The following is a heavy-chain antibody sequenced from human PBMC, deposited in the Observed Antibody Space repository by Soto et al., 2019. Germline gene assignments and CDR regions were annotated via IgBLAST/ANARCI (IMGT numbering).Heavy chain of an antibody. CDR1: GLTVSSSY. CDR3: ALDTRGYSYGLFWSYSHLDV. J-gene: IGHJ6*02. V-gene: IGHV3-53*01. Sequence: GGSLRLSXAASGLTVSSSYMSWVRQAPGKGLEWVSVIYSEGTTYYADSVKGRFTVSRDNSKNTLYLQMNSLRVEDTAVYYCALDTRGYSYGLFWSYSHLDVWGQGTTVTVSS. D-gene: IGHD5-18*01. CDR2: IYSEGTT.